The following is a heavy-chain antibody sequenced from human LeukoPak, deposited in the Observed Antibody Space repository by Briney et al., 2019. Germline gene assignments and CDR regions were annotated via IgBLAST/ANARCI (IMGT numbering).Heavy chain of an antibody. Sequence: GGSLRLSCAASGFSFSSYSMNWVRQAPGKGLEWVSSIRSSSSYIYYADSVKGRFTISRDNAKNSLYLQMNSLRAEDTAVYYCARVRFGELLLSHFDYWGQGTLVTVSS. J-gene: IGHJ4*02. D-gene: IGHD3-10*01. CDR1: GFSFSSYS. CDR2: IRSSSSYI. V-gene: IGHV3-21*01. CDR3: ARVRFGELLLSHFDY.